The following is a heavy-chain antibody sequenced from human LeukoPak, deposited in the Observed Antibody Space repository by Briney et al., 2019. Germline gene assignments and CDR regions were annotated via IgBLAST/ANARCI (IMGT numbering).Heavy chain of an antibody. Sequence: SETLSLTCTVLVGSISSSSNYWGRIRQPPVMGLELNGSIYYSAVTYYNPSLKSRAPISVDNSQHRFSLRLSSVTAADTAMYYCARSPGYCTNGVCYWNQSFDYWGQGTLVTVSS. CDR1: VGSISSSSNY. CDR3: ARSPGYCTNGVCYWNQSFDY. V-gene: IGHV4-39*07. D-gene: IGHD2-8*01. J-gene: IGHJ4*02. CDR2: IYYSAVT.